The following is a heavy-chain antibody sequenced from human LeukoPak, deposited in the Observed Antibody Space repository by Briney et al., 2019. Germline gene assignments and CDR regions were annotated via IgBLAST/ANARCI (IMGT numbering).Heavy chain of an antibody. D-gene: IGHD3-22*01. Sequence: SETLSLTCTVSGGSISSYYWSWIRQPPGKGLEWIGYIYYSGSTNYNPSLKSRVTISVDTSKNHFSLKLNSVTAADTAVYYCARGQWLPVFDFWGQGTLVTVSS. CDR3: ARGQWLPVFDF. CDR1: GGSISSYY. CDR2: IYYSGST. V-gene: IGHV4-59*01. J-gene: IGHJ4*02.